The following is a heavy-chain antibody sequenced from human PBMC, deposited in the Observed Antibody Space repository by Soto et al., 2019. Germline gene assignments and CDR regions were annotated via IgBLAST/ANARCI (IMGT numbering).Heavy chain of an antibody. J-gene: IGHJ6*02. CDR2: ISYDGSSK. CDR1: GFTFSAYG. Sequence: QENLVESGGGVVQPGRSLRLSCAASGFTFSAYGMHWVRQAPGKGLEWVTVISYDGSSKYYADSVKGRFIVSRDNSKNTLYLQMNGLRPEDTAVYYCGKVTFSGDYYYSYGMDVWGQGTTVTVSS. V-gene: IGHV3-30*18. D-gene: IGHD1-26*01. CDR3: GKVTFSGDYYYSYGMDV.